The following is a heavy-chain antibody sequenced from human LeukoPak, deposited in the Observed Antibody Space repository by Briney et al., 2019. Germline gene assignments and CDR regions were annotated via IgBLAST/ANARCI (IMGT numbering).Heavy chain of an antibody. J-gene: IGHJ5*02. CDR3: ARQKWLVHNWFDP. V-gene: IGHV4-34*01. CDR2: INHRGST. D-gene: IGHD6-19*01. CDR1: GGSFSGYY. Sequence: KTSETLSLTCAVYGGSFSGYYWSWIRQPPGKGLEWIGEINHRGSTNYNPSLKSRVNISVDTSKNQFSLKLSSVTAADTAVYYCARQKWLVHNWFDPWGQGTLVTVSS.